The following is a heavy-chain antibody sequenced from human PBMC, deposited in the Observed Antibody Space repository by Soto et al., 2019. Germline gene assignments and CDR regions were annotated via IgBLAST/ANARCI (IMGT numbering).Heavy chain of an antibody. CDR1: GVSISSSSYL. D-gene: IGHD1-26*01. CDR3: ANWERRFDY. J-gene: IGHJ4*02. V-gene: IGHV4-39*01. CDR2: MYYSGST. Sequence: SETLSLTCSVSGVSISSSSYLWGWIRQPPGKGLEWIANMYYSGSTYYNLSLKSRVTISVDTSKNQFSLKLSSVTAADTAVYYCANWERRFDYWGQGTLVTVSS.